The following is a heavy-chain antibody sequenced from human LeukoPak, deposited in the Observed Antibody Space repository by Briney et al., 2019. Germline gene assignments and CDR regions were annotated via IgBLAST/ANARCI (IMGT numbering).Heavy chain of an antibody. CDR2: INPNSGGT. CDR3: ASNLKSTMVTDWDY. D-gene: IGHD5-18*01. J-gene: IGHJ4*02. CDR1: GYTFTVYY. Sequence: ASVKLSCKASGYTFTVYYMHWVRQAPGQGLEWMGWINPNSGGTNYAQKFQGRVTMTRDTSISTAYMELNRLRSDDTAVYYCASNLKSTMVTDWDYWGQGTLVTVSS. V-gene: IGHV1-2*02.